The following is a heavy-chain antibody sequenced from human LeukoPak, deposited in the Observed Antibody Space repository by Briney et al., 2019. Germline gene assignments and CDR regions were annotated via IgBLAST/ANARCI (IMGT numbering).Heavy chain of an antibody. CDR2: ISGGGGGT. D-gene: IGHD2-21*02. J-gene: IGHJ4*02. Sequence: GGSLRLSCAASGFTFSIYGMSWIRQAPGKGLEWVSTISGGGGGTYFADSVKGRFTISRDNSKNSLYLQMNSLRAEDTAVYYCARMNCGGDCGHDYWGQGTLVTVSS. CDR3: ARMNCGGDCGHDY. CDR1: GFTFSIYG. V-gene: IGHV3-23*01.